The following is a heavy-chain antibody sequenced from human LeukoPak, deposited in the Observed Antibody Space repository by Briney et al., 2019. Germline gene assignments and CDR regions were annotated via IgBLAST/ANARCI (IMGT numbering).Heavy chain of an antibody. J-gene: IGHJ4*02. D-gene: IGHD4-23*01. CDR1: GGSISSYY. CDR2: IYYSGST. V-gene: IGHV4-59*01. Sequence: SETLSLTCTVSGGSISSYYWSWIRQPPGKGLEWIGCIYYSGSTNYNPSLKSRVTISVDTSKNQFSLKLSSVTAADTAVYYCARQSDASHYGGEVDYWGQGTLVTVSS. CDR3: ARQSDASHYGGEVDY.